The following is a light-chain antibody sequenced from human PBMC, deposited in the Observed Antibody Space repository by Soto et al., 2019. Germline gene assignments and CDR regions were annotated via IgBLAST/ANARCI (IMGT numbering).Light chain of an antibody. CDR3: ASRDDSLNGHV. J-gene: IGLJ3*02. CDR2: SNY. CDR1: SPNIGGNA. Sequence: QSVLTQPPSASGTPGQRVTISCSGSSPNIGGNAVNWYQQLPGTAPKVLIYSNYRRPPGVPDRFSGSKSGTSASLTISGLQSEDESDFYCASRDDSLNGHVFGGGTKLTVL. V-gene: IGLV1-44*01.